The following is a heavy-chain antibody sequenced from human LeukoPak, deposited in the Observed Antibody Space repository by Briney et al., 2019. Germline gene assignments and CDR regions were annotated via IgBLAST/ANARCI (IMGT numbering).Heavy chain of an antibody. J-gene: IGHJ4*02. D-gene: IGHD4-17*01. V-gene: IGHV3-7*03. CDR3: ARDYADYVGYFFFDY. Sequence: PGGSLRLSCAASGFTFSSYWMSWVRQAPGKGLEWVANIKQDGSEKYYVDSVKGRFTISRDNAKNSLYLQMNSLGAEDTAVYYCARDYADYVGYFFFDYWGQGTLVTVSS. CDR2: IKQDGSEK. CDR1: GFTFSSYW.